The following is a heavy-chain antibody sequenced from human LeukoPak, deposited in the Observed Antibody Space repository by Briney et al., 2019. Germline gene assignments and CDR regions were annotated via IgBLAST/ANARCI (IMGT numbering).Heavy chain of an antibody. CDR1: GFTFSSYA. J-gene: IGHJ6*02. D-gene: IGHD3-22*01. V-gene: IGHV3-23*01. Sequence: HPGGSLRLSCAAPGFTFSSYAMSWVRQAPGKGLEWVSAISGSGGSTYYADSVKGRFTISRDNSKNTVYLQMNSLRAEDTAVYYCAREVGITMTSYYYYGMDVWGQGTTVTVSS. CDR2: ISGSGGST. CDR3: AREVGITMTSYYYYGMDV.